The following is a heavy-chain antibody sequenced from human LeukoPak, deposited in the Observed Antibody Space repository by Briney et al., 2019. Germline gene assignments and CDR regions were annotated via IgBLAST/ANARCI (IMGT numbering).Heavy chain of an antibody. Sequence: ASVKVSCKATGYIFTNYAIHWVRQAPGQRLEWMGWINAGNGNAKYSQKFQGRVTITRDTSASTAYMELSSLRSEDTAVYYCARVVRYGMDVWGQGTTVTVSS. J-gene: IGHJ6*02. CDR1: GYIFTNYA. CDR2: INAGNGNA. CDR3: ARVVRYGMDV. V-gene: IGHV1-3*01.